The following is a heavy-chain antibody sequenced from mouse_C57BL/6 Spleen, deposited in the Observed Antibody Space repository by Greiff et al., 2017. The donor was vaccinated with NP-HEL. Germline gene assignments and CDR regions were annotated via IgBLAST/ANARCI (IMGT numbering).Heavy chain of an antibody. D-gene: IGHD2-3*01. CDR1: GYAFSSSW. Sequence: QVQLKQSGPELVKPGASVKISCKASGYAFSSSWMNWVKQRPGKGLEWIGRIYPGDGDTNYNGKFKGKATLTADKSSSTAYMQLSSLTSEDSAVYFCATIYDGYYEGWFAYWGQGTLVTVSA. CDR3: ATIYDGYYEGWFAY. J-gene: IGHJ3*01. CDR2: IYPGDGDT. V-gene: IGHV1-82*01.